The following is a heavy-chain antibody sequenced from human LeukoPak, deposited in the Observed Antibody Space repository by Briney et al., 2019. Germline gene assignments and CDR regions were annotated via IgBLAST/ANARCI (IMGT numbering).Heavy chain of an antibody. CDR3: ARGRSILFDAFDI. CDR2: IYSGGST. J-gene: IGHJ3*02. Sequence: TXXXXXMSWXXXAPGXXLXXXSVIYSGGSTYYADSVKGRFTISRDNSKNTLYLQMNSLRAEDTAVYYCARGRSILFDAFDIWGQGTMVTVSS. D-gene: IGHD2-2*02. V-gene: IGHV3-53*01. CDR1: TXXXXX.